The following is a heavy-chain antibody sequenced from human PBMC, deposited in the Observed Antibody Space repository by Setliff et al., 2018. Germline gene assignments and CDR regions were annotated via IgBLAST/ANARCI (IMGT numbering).Heavy chain of an antibody. V-gene: IGHV3-7*01. CDR1: GFTFGSLW. CDR3: AKVKKQLIRGFGFDY. CDR2: INEDGSAQ. Sequence: GESLKISCAASGFTFGSLWMAWVRQTPGKGLEWVANINEDGSAQFYVDSVLGRFTISRDNAHGSLYLQMNSLRVEDTGVYYCAKVKKQLIRGFGFDYWGQGTPVTVSS. D-gene: IGHD3-10*01. J-gene: IGHJ4*02.